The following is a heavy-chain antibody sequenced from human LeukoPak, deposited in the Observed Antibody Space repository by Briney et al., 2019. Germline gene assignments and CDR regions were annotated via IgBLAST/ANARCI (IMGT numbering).Heavy chain of an antibody. CDR3: TKAYYDSSGYSYYFDY. CDR1: GFPFSAYS. CDR2: ISGSSSYM. Sequence: GGSLRLSCAASGFPFSAYSMNWVRQAPGKGLEWVSSISGSSSYMFYADSVKGRFTISRDNAKNSLYLQMNSLRAEDTAVYYCTKAYYDSSGYSYYFDYWGQGTLVTVSS. D-gene: IGHD3-22*01. J-gene: IGHJ4*02. V-gene: IGHV3-21*01.